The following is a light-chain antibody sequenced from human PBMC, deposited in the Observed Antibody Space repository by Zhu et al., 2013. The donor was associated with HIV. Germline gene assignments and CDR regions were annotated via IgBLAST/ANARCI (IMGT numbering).Light chain of an antibody. CDR1: ESIRNN. Sequence: ELVMTQSPATLSVSPGERIALSCRTTESIRNNLAWYQQRPGQAPRLLIYKSSARAVGIPARFSGGGSGTDFTLNISSLQFEDFGLLYCHFYNGSFLFTFGPGTRV. CDR2: KSS. V-gene: IGKV3-15*01. CDR3: HFYNGSFLFT. J-gene: IGKJ3*01.